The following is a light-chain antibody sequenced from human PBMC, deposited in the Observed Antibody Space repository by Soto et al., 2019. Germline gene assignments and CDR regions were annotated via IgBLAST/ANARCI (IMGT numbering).Light chain of an antibody. CDR1: QSFSSY. CDR2: DAS. J-gene: IGKJ1*01. Sequence: EIVLTQSPATLSLSPGERATLSCRASQSFSSYLAWYQQKPGQAPRLLIYDASNRATGIPARFSGSGSGTEFTLTISSLQPEDVATYYCQQYAGYSRTFGQGTKVDIK. V-gene: IGKV3-11*01. CDR3: QQYAGYSRT.